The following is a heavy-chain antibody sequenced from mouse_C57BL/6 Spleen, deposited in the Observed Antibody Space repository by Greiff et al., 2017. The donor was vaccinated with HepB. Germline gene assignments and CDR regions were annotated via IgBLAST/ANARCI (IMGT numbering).Heavy chain of an antibody. J-gene: IGHJ3*01. D-gene: IGHD1-1*01. CDR3: ARDGVYYGSSGFAY. CDR1: GYSITSGYY. CDR2: ISYDGSN. V-gene: IGHV3-6*01. Sequence: DVQLQESGPGLVKPSQSLSLTCSVTGYSITSGYYWNWIRQFPGNKLEWMGYISYDGSNNYNPSLKNRISITRDTSKNQFFLKLNSVTTEDTATYYCARDGVYYGSSGFAYWGQGTLVTVSA.